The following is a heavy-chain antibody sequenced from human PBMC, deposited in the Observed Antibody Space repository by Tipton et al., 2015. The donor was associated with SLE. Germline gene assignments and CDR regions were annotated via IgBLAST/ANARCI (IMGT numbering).Heavy chain of an antibody. CDR1: CGSISSYY. D-gene: IGHD4-11*01. J-gene: IGHJ2*01. Sequence: TLSLTCTVSCGSISSYYLCWFRQPPGKGLEWIGRIYTNENTNYNPSLKSRVTMLVDTSKNHFSLKLISVTAADTAVYYCAREFLNPVTTVHYYFDLWGRGTLVTVSS. CDR2: IYTNENT. CDR3: AREFLNPVTTVHYYFDL. V-gene: IGHV4-4*07.